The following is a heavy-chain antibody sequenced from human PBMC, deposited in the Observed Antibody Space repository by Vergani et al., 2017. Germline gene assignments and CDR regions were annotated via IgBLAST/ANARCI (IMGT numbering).Heavy chain of an antibody. CDR3: ARLLWSTYQLPRSFDP. D-gene: IGHD2-2*01. V-gene: IGHV1-69*06. Sequence: QVQLVQSGAEVKKPGSSVKVSCKASGGTFSSYAISWVRQAPGQGLEWMGGIIPIFGTANYAQKFQGRVTITADKSTSTAYMELSSLRSEDTAVYYCARLLWSTYQLPRSFDPWGQGTLVTVSS. CDR1: GGTFSSYA. CDR2: IIPIFGTA. J-gene: IGHJ5*02.